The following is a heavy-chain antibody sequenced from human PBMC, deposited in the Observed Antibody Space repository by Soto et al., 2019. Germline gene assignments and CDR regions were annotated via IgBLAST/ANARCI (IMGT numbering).Heavy chain of an antibody. Sequence: GESLKISCKGSGYSFTSYWIGWVRQMPGKGLEWMGTIYPGDSDTRYSPSFQGQVTISADKSISTAYLQWSSLKASDTAMYYCAGTLSYSSSWYDYFDYRGQGTLVTVSS. J-gene: IGHJ4*02. CDR2: IYPGDSDT. V-gene: IGHV5-51*01. D-gene: IGHD6-13*01. CDR3: AGTLSYSSSWYDYFDY. CDR1: GYSFTSYW.